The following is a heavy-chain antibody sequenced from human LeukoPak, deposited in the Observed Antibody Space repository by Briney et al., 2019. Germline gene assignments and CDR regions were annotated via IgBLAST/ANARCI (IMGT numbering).Heavy chain of an antibody. CDR3: ARWDIRGTAHQLDY. D-gene: IGHD5-12*01. CDR2: INQGGSAR. V-gene: IGHV3-7*01. J-gene: IGHJ4*02. Sequence: PGGSLGLSCAASGFSLSSHWMSWVRQAPGKGLEWVANINQGGSARYYVDSVKGRFTTSRDNAKNSMYLQMNSLRPEDTAVYYCARWDIRGTAHQLDYWGQGTLVTVSS. CDR1: GFSLSSHW.